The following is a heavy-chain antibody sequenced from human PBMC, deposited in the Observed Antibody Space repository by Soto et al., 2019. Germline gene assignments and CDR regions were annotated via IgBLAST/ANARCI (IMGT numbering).Heavy chain of an antibody. Sequence: HPGGSLRLSCATSGLSFSSYWMSWVRQAPGKGLEWVANIKQDESEKNYVDSVKGRFTISRDNAKNSLYLQMNSLRAEDTAVYFCANDRQNGNYYVRGVTYYFEYWGQGTLVTVSS. CDR1: GLSFSSYW. V-gene: IGHV3-7*03. J-gene: IGHJ4*02. CDR2: IKQDESEK. CDR3: ANDRQNGNYYVRGVTYYFEY. D-gene: IGHD3-10*02.